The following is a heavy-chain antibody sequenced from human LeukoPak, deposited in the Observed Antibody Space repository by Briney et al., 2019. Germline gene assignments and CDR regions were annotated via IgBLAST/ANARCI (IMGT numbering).Heavy chain of an antibody. V-gene: IGHV4-34*01. CDR2: INHSGST. CDR3: ARGGQWDQTDTPSLFDY. Sequence: SETLSLTCAVYGGSISGYYWSWIRQPPGKGLEWIGEINHSGSTNYNPSLKSRVTISVDTAKNQFSLTLSSVTAADTAVYYCARGGQWDQTDTPSLFDYWGQGTLVTVSS. D-gene: IGHD1-26*01. J-gene: IGHJ4*02. CDR1: GGSISGYY.